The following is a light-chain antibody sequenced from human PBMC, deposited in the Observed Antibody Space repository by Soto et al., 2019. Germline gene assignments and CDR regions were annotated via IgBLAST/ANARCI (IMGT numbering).Light chain of an antibody. CDR3: LQHHSYPWT. CDR2: AAS. V-gene: IGKV1-17*01. Sequence: DIRMTQSPSSLSASIGDRVTITCRASQGISNDLGWYQQKPGLAPKRPISAASTLQSGVPSRFRGSGSGTEFSLTISGLQTEDFATYYCLQHHSYPWTFGQGTKVEIQ. J-gene: IGKJ1*01. CDR1: QGISND.